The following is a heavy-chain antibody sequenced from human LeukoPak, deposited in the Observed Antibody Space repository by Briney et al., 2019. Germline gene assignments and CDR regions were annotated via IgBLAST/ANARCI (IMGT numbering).Heavy chain of an antibody. CDR3: ARSSSFIAAAADY. V-gene: IGHV1-2*02. J-gene: IGHJ4*02. D-gene: IGHD6-13*01. CDR1: GYTFTSYY. CDR2: INPNSGGT. Sequence: ASVKVSCKASGYTFTSYYMHWVRQAPGQGLEWMGWINPNSGGTNYAQKFQGRVTMTRDTSISTAYMELSRLRSDDTAVYYCARSSSFIAAAADYWGQGTLVTVSS.